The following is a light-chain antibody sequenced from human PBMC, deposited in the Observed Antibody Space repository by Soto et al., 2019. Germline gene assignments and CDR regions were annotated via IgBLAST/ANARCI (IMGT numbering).Light chain of an antibody. J-gene: IGKJ1*01. CDR3: QHYGSSPRT. Sequence: ETVMTQSPATPSVSPGERATLSCRASQSVSGDLAWYQQKPGQAPRLLIFAASTRATSVPARFTGSGSGTDFTLTINRLEPADFAVYYCQHYGSSPRTFGQGTKVDIK. CDR1: QSVSGD. CDR2: AAS. V-gene: IGKV3-15*01.